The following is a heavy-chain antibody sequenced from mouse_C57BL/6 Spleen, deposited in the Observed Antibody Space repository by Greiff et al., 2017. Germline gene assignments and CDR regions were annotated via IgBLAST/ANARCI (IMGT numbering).Heavy chain of an antibody. J-gene: IGHJ1*03. CDR1: GYTFTSYW. CDR3: TERGSDYYGSSYGYFDV. V-gene: IGHV1-5*01. Sequence: EVKLQQSGTVLARPGASVKMSCKTSGYTFTSYWMHWVKQRPGQGLEWIGAIYPGNSDTSYNQKFKGKAKLTAVTSASTADMELSSLTNEDSAVYYCTERGSDYYGSSYGYFDVWGTGTTVTVSS. CDR2: IYPGNSDT. D-gene: IGHD1-1*01.